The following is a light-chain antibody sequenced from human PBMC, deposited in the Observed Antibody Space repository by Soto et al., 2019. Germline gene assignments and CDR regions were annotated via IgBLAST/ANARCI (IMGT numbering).Light chain of an antibody. CDR3: AAWDDSLNGLVV. J-gene: IGLJ2*01. CDR1: SSNIGSNS. CDR2: RNN. V-gene: IGLV1-44*01. Sequence: QSVLTQPPSASGTPGQRGTISWSGSSSNIGSNSVNWYQLLPGTAPKLRIYRNNQRPSGVPDRFSGSQSGISASLAISGLQSEDEGDYFRAAWDDSLNGLVVFGGGTKLPVL.